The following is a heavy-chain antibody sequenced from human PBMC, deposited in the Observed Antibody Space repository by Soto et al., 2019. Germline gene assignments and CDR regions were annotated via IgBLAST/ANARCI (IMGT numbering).Heavy chain of an antibody. CDR1: GGSISSYY. CDR3: ARAAPSGVTDY. Sequence: SETLSLTCTVSGGSISSYYWSWIRQPPGKGLEWIGYIYYSGSTNYNPSLKSRVTISVDTSKNQFSLKLSSVTAADTAVYYCARAAPSGVTDYWGQGTLVTVSS. J-gene: IGHJ4*02. D-gene: IGHD2-21*02. V-gene: IGHV4-59*01. CDR2: IYYSGST.